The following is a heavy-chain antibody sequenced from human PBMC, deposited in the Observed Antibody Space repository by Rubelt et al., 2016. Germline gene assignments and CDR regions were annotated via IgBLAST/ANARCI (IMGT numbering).Heavy chain of an antibody. D-gene: IGHD3-3*01. V-gene: IGHV4-59*01. CDR1: GGSISSYY. J-gene: IGHJ3*02. CDR2: IYYSGST. CDR3: AMCRRRITIFGVGVWAFDI. Sequence: QVQLQESGPGLVKPSETLSLTCTVSGGSISSYYWSWIRQPPGKGLEWIGYIYYSGSTNYNPSLKVWFTSSVTTSKTSSSRKLRSVTAADMAVYYCAMCRRRITIFGVGVWAFDIWGQGTMVTVSS.